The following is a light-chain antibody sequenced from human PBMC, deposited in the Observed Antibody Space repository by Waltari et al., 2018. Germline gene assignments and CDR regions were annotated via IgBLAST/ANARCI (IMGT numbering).Light chain of an antibody. CDR3: QQYYDVPWT. CDR2: WAS. J-gene: IGKJ1*01. V-gene: IGKV4-1*01. CDR1: QSLLYRSNNKNH. Sequence: DIVMTQSPDSLAVSLGERATINCKSSQSLLYRSNNKNHLAWYQQKPGRPPKLLIYWASTRQSGVPDRFSGSGSGTDFTLTISGLQAEDVAVYYCQQYYDVPWTFGQGTQVGTK.